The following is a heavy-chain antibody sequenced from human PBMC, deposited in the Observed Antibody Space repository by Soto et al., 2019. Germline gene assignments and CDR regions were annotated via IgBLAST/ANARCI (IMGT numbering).Heavy chain of an antibody. CDR1: GFTFDDYT. D-gene: IGHD6-13*01. Sequence: EVQLVESGGVVVQPGGSLRPSCAASGFTFDDYTMHWVRQAPGKGLEWVSLISWDGGSTYYADSVKGRFTISRDNSKNSLYLQMNSLRTEDTALYYCAKKQYPGRIAGGMDVWGQGTTVTVSS. J-gene: IGHJ6*02. V-gene: IGHV3-43*01. CDR3: AKKQYPGRIAGGMDV. CDR2: ISWDGGST.